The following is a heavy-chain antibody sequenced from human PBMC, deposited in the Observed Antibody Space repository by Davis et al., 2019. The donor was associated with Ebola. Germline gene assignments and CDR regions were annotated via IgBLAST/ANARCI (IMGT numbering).Heavy chain of an antibody. J-gene: IGHJ1*01. V-gene: IGHV4-34*01. CDR1: GGSISSYY. CDR3: ARGGLLWFGRSFQH. Sequence: MPSETLSLTCTVSGGSISSYYWSWIRQPPGKGLEWIGEINHSGSTNYNPSLKSRVTISVDTSKNQFSLKLSSVTAADTAVYYCARGGLLWFGRSFQHWGQGTLVTVSS. CDR2: INHSGST. D-gene: IGHD3-10*01.